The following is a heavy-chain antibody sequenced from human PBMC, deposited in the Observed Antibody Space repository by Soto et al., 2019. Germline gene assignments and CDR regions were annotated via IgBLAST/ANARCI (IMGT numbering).Heavy chain of an antibody. CDR1: GGSISSYY. Sequence: SETLSLTCTVSGGSISSYYWSWIRQPPGKGLEWIGYIYYSGSTNYNPSLKSRVTISVDTSKNQFSLKLSSVTAADTAVYYCARDRNYCGGDCFDAFDIWGQGTMVTVSS. CDR3: ARDRNYCGGDCFDAFDI. V-gene: IGHV4-59*01. J-gene: IGHJ3*02. D-gene: IGHD2-21*02. CDR2: IYYSGST.